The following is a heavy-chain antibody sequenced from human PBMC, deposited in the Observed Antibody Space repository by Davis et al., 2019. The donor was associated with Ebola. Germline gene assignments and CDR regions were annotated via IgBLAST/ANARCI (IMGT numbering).Heavy chain of an antibody. Sequence: ASVKVSCKVSGFPLAELSIHWVRQAPGEGLEWMGGFDPKDGELMYAQKFQGRLTLTEDTSTDTAYMELSTLRSEDTAVYYCSVGGQDGGFDYWGQGTLVPVSS. CDR3: SVGGQDGGFDY. V-gene: IGHV1-24*01. CDR1: GFPLAELS. J-gene: IGHJ4*02. CDR2: FDPKDGEL. D-gene: IGHD3-16*01.